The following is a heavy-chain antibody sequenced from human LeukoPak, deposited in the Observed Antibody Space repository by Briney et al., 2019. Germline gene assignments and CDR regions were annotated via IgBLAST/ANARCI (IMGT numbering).Heavy chain of an antibody. CDR1: GGSISSSSYY. CDR3: ASDRLRFFDWCY. Sequence: SETLSLTCTVSGGSISSSSYYWGWIRQPPGKGLEWIGSIYYSGGTYYNPSLKSRVTISVDTSKNQFSLKLSSVTAADTAVYYCASDRLRFFDWCYWGQGTLVTVSS. D-gene: IGHD3-9*01. J-gene: IGHJ4*02. CDR2: IYYSGGT. V-gene: IGHV4-39*01.